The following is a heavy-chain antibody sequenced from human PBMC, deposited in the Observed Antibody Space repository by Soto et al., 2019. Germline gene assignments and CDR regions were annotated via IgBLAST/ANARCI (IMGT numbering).Heavy chain of an antibody. D-gene: IGHD3-10*01. Sequence: EVQLVESGGGLVQPGGSLRLACAASGFTVSSYDMHWVRHVTGKGLEWVSTLGAGGDTYFPDSVKGRFTISRDHAKNSLYLQMNKLGAGDTAVYYCARGTMVRGTLDPGISGPLDYWGQGTLVAGSS. CDR2: LGAGGDT. CDR3: ARGTMVRGTLDPGISGPLDY. J-gene: IGHJ4*02. V-gene: IGHV3-13*01. CDR1: GFTVSSYD.